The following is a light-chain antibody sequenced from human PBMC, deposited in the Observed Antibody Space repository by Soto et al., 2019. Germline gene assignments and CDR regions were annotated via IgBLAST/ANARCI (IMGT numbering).Light chain of an antibody. Sequence: DIVLTQSPATLSLSPGDRATLSCRASQSVSSYLAWYRQKPGQAPRLLIYDASNMATSIPARFSGSGSGTDFTPNISRLEPDEFAVYFCQQRSNWPLTFGGGTKVEIK. CDR3: QQRSNWPLT. V-gene: IGKV3-11*01. J-gene: IGKJ4*01. CDR2: DAS. CDR1: QSVSSY.